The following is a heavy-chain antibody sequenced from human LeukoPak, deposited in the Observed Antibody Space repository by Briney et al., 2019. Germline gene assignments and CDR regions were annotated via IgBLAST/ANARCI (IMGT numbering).Heavy chain of an antibody. CDR2: ISSCGNYI. V-gene: IGHV3-21*01. J-gene: IGHJ4*02. CDR1: GFTFSSYS. D-gene: IGHD6-19*01. CDR3: ARLAAPRIAVAGYFDS. Sequence: GGSLRLSCAASGFTFSSYSMNWVRQAPGKGLEWVSSISSCGNYIYYADSVKGRFTISTDNAKNSLYLQMNSLRAEDTAVYYCARLAAPRIAVAGYFDSWGQGAPVTVSS.